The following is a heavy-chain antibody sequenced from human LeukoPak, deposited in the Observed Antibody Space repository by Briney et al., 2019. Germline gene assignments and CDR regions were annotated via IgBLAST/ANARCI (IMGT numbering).Heavy chain of an antibody. J-gene: IGHJ3*02. V-gene: IGHV4-59*01. D-gene: IGHD1-7*01. Sequence: PSETLSLTCTVSGGSISSYYWSWIRQPPGKGLEWIGYIYYSGSTNYNPALKRRVTISVDTSKNQFSLKLSSVTAADTAVYYCARWNWNLRRFAKNAFDIWGQGTMVTVSS. CDR3: ARWNWNLRRFAKNAFDI. CDR1: GGSISSYY. CDR2: IYYSGST.